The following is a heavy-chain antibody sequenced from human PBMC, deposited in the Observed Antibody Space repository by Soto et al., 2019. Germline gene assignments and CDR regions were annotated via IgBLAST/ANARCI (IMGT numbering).Heavy chain of an antibody. CDR2: IYPGDSDT. CDR3: AGGGSGNYFDY. J-gene: IGHJ4*02. Sequence: GESLKISCKGSGYSFNTNWIGWVRQMPGKGLEWMGIIYPGDSDTRYSPSFQGQVTISADKSISTAYLQWTSLKAPDTAIYYCAGGGSGNYFDYWGQGTQVTVSS. D-gene: IGHD2-15*01. CDR1: GYSFNTNW. V-gene: IGHV5-51*01.